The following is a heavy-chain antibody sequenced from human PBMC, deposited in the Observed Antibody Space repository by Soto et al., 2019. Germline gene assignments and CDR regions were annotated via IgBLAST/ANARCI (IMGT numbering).Heavy chain of an antibody. CDR2: INPISGPA. J-gene: IGHJ5*02. CDR1: GGIFNRYS. Sequence: GASVKVSCKASGGIFNRYSFSGVRQAPGQGLEWMGGINPISGPANYAQKFQARVTITADRSANTVYLQLTSLKSEDTAVYYCARKRAIAVAGSFDTWGQGTRVTVSS. D-gene: IGHD6-19*01. CDR3: ARKRAIAVAGSFDT. V-gene: IGHV1-69*06.